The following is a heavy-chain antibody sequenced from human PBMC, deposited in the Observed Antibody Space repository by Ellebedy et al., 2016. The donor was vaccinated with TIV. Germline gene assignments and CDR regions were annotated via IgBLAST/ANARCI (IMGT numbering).Heavy chain of an antibody. CDR1: GGSISSYY. Sequence: SETLSLTCTVSGGSISSYYWGWIRQSPGKGLEWIGSIYYSGRTNYKPSLKSRVTISVDTSKNQFSLKLSSVTAADTAVYYCARGPLYCSGGRCYDYYYYGLDVWGQGTTVTVSS. CDR2: IYYSGRT. D-gene: IGHD2-15*01. CDR3: ARGPLYCSGGRCYDYYYYGLDV. J-gene: IGHJ6*02. V-gene: IGHV4-59*01.